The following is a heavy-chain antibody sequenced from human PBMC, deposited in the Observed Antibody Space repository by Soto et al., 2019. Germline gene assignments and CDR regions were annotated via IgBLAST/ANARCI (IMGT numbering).Heavy chain of an antibody. Sequence: QVTLKESGPVLVKPTETLTLTCTVSGFSLSNARIGVSSIRQPPGKALERLAHIFSNDEKSYSTSLKSRLTISKDTSKSQGVLTMTNMDPVDTATYYCARIGAGYSYVTPDYWGQGTLVTVSS. D-gene: IGHD5-18*01. CDR1: GFSLSNARIG. CDR2: IFSNDEK. CDR3: ARIGAGYSYVTPDY. J-gene: IGHJ4*02. V-gene: IGHV2-26*01.